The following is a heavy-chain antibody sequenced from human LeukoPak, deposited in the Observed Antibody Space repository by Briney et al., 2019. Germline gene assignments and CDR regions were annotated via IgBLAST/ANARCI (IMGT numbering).Heavy chain of an antibody. D-gene: IGHD3-22*01. CDR1: GFTFTSSA. CDR2: IVVGSGNT. Sequence: SVKVSCKASGFTFTSSAMQWVRQARGQRLEWIGWIVVGSGNTNYAQKFQERVTITRDMSTTTAYMELSSLRSEDTAVYYCGASSDDSSGEVDYWGQGTLVTVSS. V-gene: IGHV1-58*02. J-gene: IGHJ4*02. CDR3: GASSDDSSGEVDY.